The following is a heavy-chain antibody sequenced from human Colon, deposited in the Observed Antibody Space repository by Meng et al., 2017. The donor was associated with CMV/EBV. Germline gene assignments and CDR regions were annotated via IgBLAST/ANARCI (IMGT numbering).Heavy chain of an antibody. V-gene: IGHV1-46*01. CDR3: ARKGLSGFKY. Sequence: ASVKVSCKASGFTFSDTITGYYIHWVRQAPGQGLEWMGFINPSGGSTTYSQKLQGRVTMTRDTSTSTVYMELSGLRSEDTAVYYCARKGLSGFKYWGQGTLVTVSS. J-gene: IGHJ4*02. CDR1: GFTFSDTITGYY. CDR2: INPSGGST. D-gene: IGHD3-3*01.